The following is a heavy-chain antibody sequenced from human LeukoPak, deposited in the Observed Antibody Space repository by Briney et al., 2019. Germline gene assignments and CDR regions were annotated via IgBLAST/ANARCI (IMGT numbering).Heavy chain of an antibody. J-gene: IGHJ5*02. CDR1: GGSISSGGYY. Sequence: TSSETLSLTCTVSGGSISSGGYYWSWIRQHPGKGLEWIGYIYYSGSTYYNPSLKSRVTISVDTSKNQFSLKLSSVTAADTAVYYCARDGPSDYYANWFDPWGQGTLVTVSS. V-gene: IGHV4-31*03. CDR3: ARDGPSDYYANWFDP. CDR2: IYYSGST. D-gene: IGHD3-10*01.